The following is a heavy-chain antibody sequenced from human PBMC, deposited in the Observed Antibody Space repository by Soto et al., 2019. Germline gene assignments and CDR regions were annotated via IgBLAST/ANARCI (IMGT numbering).Heavy chain of an antibody. Sequence: QVQLVESGGGVVQPGRSLRLSCAASGFTFSSYGMHWVRQAPGKGLEWVAVIWYDGSNKYYADSVKGRFTISRDNSKNTLYLQMNSLRAEDTAVYYCARDRDPVVATYYFDYWGQGTLLTVSS. CDR1: GFTFSSYG. CDR2: IWYDGSNK. CDR3: ARDRDPVVATYYFDY. V-gene: IGHV3-33*01. J-gene: IGHJ4*02. D-gene: IGHD5-12*01.